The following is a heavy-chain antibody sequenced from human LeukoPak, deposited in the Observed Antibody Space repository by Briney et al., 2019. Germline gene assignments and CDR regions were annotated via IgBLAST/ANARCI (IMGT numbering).Heavy chain of an antibody. D-gene: IGHD5-12*01. Sequence: SETLSLTCTVSGGSISSYYWSWIRQPPGNGLEWIGYIYYSGSTNYNPSLKSLVTISVDTSKNQFSLKLSSVTAADTAVYYCARGDGYIYYYYYMDVWGKGTTVTISS. CDR3: ARGDGYIYYYYYMDV. V-gene: IGHV4-59*01. CDR1: GGSISSYY. CDR2: IYYSGST. J-gene: IGHJ6*03.